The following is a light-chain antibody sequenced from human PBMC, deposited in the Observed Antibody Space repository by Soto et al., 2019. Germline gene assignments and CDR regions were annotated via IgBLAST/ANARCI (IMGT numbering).Light chain of an antibody. J-gene: IGKJ1*01. V-gene: IGKV2-24*01. CDR2: RVS. CDR3: MQAPLLPRA. CDR1: QSLVHSNGDTY. Sequence: DIVMTQTPLSSPVTLGQPATISCRSSQSLVHSNGDTYLSWLHQRPGQPPRLLIYRVSNRLPGVPDRFSGSGAGTDFTLIISRVEAEDVGVYYCMQAPLLPRAFGQGTKVEIK.